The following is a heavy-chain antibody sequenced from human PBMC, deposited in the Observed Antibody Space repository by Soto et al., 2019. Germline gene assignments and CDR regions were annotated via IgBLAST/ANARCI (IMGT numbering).Heavy chain of an antibody. J-gene: IGHJ4*02. CDR1: GFTFSSYG. Sequence: GGSLRLSCAASGFTFSSYGMHWVRQAPGKGLEWVAVISYDGSNKYYADSVKGRFTISRDDSKNTLYLQMNSLTAEDTALYYCAKPYHYDGSGPRGFLDYWGQGTLVTVSS. D-gene: IGHD3-22*01. CDR3: AKPYHYDGSGPRGFLDY. V-gene: IGHV3-30*18. CDR2: ISYDGSNK.